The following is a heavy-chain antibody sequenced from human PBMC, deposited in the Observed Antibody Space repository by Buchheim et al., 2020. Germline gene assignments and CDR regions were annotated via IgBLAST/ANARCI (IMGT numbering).Heavy chain of an antibody. CDR2: ISYDGSNK. Sequence: QVQLVESGGGVVQPGRSLRLSCAASGFTFSSYAMHWVRQAPGKGLEWVAVISYDGSNKYYADSVKGRFTISRDNSKNTLYLQMNSLRAEDTAVYYCARDRAYCGGDCYHYYYGMDVWGQGTT. J-gene: IGHJ6*02. D-gene: IGHD2-21*01. V-gene: IGHV3-30*04. CDR1: GFTFSSYA. CDR3: ARDRAYCGGDCYHYYYGMDV.